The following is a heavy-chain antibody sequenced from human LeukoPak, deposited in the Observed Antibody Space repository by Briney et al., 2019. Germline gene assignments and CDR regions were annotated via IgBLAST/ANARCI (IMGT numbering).Heavy chain of an antibody. V-gene: IGHV4-39*07. Sequence: SGTLSLTCTVSGGSISSSSYYWGWIRQPPGKGLEWIGSIYYSGSTYYNPSLKSRVTISVDTSKNQFSLKLSSVTAADTAVYYCARGDYYDSWELDYWGQGTLVTVSS. CDR1: GGSISSSSYY. J-gene: IGHJ4*02. CDR3: ARGDYYDSWELDY. CDR2: IYYSGST. D-gene: IGHD3-22*01.